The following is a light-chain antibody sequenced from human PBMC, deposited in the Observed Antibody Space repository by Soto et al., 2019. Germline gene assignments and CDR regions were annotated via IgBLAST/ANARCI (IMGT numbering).Light chain of an antibody. CDR3: QQYDNRPLT. V-gene: IGKV1-33*01. CDR1: QDISNY. CDR2: DAS. Sequence: DIPMTQSPSSLSASVGDRVTITCQASQDISNYLNWYQQKPGKAPKLLIYDASNLETGVPSRFSGSGSGTDFTFSISRLRPEGIATYYCQQYDNRPLTFGGGTKVEIK. J-gene: IGKJ4*01.